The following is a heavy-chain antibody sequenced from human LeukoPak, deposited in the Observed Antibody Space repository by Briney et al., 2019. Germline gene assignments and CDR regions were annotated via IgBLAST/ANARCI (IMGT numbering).Heavy chain of an antibody. CDR1: GGSISSGDYY. Sequence: TLSLTCTVSGGSISSGDYYWSWIRHPPGRGLEWIGFIYYRGTTYYNPSLKSRVTISVDPSKNQISLKLSSVTGADTAVYYCAKTQNYCGGDCYLFDLGGQGTVVTVSS. D-gene: IGHD2-21*01. V-gene: IGHV4-30-4*08. J-gene: IGHJ4*02. CDR2: IYYRGTT. CDR3: AKTQNYCGGDCYLFDL.